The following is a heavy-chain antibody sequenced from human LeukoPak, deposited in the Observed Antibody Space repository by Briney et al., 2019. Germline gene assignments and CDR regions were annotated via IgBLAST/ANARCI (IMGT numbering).Heavy chain of an antibody. CDR1: GFTFSSYW. J-gene: IGHJ6*04. D-gene: IGHD3-3*01. Sequence: GGSLRLSCAASGFTFSSYWMHWVRQAPEKGLVWVSRMNTDGSSTSYADSVKGRFTISRDNAKNTLYLQMNSLRAEDTAVYYCARAEMSLRSLDVWGKGTTVTVSS. CDR2: MNTDGSST. V-gene: IGHV3-74*01. CDR3: ARAEMSLRSLDV.